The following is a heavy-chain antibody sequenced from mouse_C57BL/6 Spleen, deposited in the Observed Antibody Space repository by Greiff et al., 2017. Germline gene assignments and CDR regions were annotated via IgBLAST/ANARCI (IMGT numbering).Heavy chain of an antibody. CDR1: GYTFTSYW. CDR2: IYPGNSDT. Sequence: EVKVVESGTVLARPGASVKMSCKTSGYTFTSYWMHWVKQRPGQGLEWIGAIYPGNSDTSYNQKFKGKAKLTAVTSASTAYMELSSLTNEDSAVYYCTRSDYGSSWFAYWGQGTLVTVSA. D-gene: IGHD1-1*01. CDR3: TRSDYGSSWFAY. V-gene: IGHV1-5*01. J-gene: IGHJ3*01.